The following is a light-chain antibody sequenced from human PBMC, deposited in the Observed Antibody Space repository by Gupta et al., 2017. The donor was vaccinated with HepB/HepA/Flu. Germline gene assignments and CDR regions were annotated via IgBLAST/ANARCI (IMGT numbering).Light chain of an antibody. Sequence: IQITSSPSSLSASVGDRVTITCRASQTIVSYLNWYQQKPGKAPKVLIYATSNLESGVSSRFSGSGSGTDFTLTISSLQPEDFATYYCQQSYNTPCTFGQGTKLGIK. J-gene: IGKJ2*02. V-gene: IGKV1-39*01. CDR3: QQSYNTPCT. CDR1: QTIVSY. CDR2: ATS.